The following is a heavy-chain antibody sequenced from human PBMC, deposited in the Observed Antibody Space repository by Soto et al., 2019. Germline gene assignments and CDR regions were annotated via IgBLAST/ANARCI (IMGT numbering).Heavy chain of an antibody. V-gene: IGHV4-59*01. D-gene: IGHD2-2*01. CDR1: GDSINNYY. CDR3: AKYRRTQAEGFTLDY. J-gene: IGHJ4*02. CDR2: IYYTGST. Sequence: KTSETLSLTCTVSGDSINNYYWSWIRQPPGKKLEWIGYIYYTGSTTYNPSLEGRVTMSVDTSKNQFSLKLNSVNAADTAVYYCAKYRRTQAEGFTLDYWGRGTLVTVSS.